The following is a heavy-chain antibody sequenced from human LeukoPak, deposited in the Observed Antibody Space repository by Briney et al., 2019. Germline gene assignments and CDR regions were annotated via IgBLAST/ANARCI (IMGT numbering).Heavy chain of an antibody. Sequence: SETLSLTCTVSGGSISSSSDYWGWFRQPPGKGLEWIGSVRYSGKTYYNPSLKSRVTMSVDTSKSQFSLKLSSVTAADTAVYFCARHYYDSSGSRRGYYFDYWGQGTLVTVSS. CDR1: GGSISSSSDY. CDR3: ARHYYDSSGSRRGYYFDY. D-gene: IGHD3-22*01. CDR2: VRYSGKT. J-gene: IGHJ4*02. V-gene: IGHV4-39*01.